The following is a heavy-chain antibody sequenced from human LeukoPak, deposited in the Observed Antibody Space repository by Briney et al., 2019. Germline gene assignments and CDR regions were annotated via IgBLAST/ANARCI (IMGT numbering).Heavy chain of an antibody. V-gene: IGHV3-33*01. CDR1: GFTFRNYG. CDR2: IWYDGSNK. CDR3: ARDRSVRYFDL. J-gene: IGHJ2*01. Sequence: QSGGSLRLSCAVSGFTFRNYGMHWVRQAPGKGLEWVAVIWYDGSNKYYADSVKGRFTMSRDNSKNTLFLQMNSLRVDDTAVYYCARDRSVRYFDLWGRGTLVTVSS. D-gene: IGHD3-3*01.